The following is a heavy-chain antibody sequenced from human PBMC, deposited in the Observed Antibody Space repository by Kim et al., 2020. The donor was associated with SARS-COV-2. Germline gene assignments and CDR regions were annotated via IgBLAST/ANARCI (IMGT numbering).Heavy chain of an antibody. CDR2: IYSAGYT. J-gene: IGHJ4*02. Sequence: GGSLRLSCAASGFNVSANYVSWVRQAPRKGLEWVSMIYSAGYTYYAASVEGRFTISRDNSKNTLYLQMNSLRAEDTAVYYCARLAKQWRVEGYFESWGQGTLVTVSS. D-gene: IGHD6-19*01. V-gene: IGHV3-53*01. CDR3: ARLAKQWRVEGYFES. CDR1: GFNVSANY.